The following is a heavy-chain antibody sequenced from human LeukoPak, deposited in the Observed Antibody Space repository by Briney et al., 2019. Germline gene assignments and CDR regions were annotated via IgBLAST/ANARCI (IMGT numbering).Heavy chain of an antibody. CDR1: GGSISSGGYY. CDR2: IYYSGST. Sequence: SETLSLTCTVSGGSISSGGYYWSWIRQHPGKGLEWIGYIYYSGSTYYNPSLKSRVTISVDTSKNQFSLKLSSVTAADTAVYYCARDPMTTVTTNAFDIWGQGTMVTASS. V-gene: IGHV4-31*03. CDR3: ARDPMTTVTTNAFDI. D-gene: IGHD4-17*01. J-gene: IGHJ3*02.